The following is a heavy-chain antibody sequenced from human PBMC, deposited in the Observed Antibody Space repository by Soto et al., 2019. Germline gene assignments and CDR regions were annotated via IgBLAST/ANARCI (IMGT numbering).Heavy chain of an antibody. CDR3: AKGYDRHESDYEGFDP. CDR2: ISGSGDHT. J-gene: IGHJ5*02. D-gene: IGHD5-12*01. Sequence: GGSLRLSCPASGFTVSTYAMSWVRQTPRKGLEWVSSISGSGDHTYYADSVKGRFTISRDSFKNTLYLQMNSLRVEDTAVYFCAKGYDRHESDYEGFDPCGQGPQVTVYS. CDR1: GFTVSTYA. V-gene: IGHV3-23*01.